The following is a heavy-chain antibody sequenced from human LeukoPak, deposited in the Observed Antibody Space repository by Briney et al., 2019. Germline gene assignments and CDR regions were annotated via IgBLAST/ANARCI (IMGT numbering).Heavy chain of an antibody. CDR2: ISSSGSTI. CDR1: GFTFSSYE. J-gene: IGHJ4*02. D-gene: IGHD5-24*01. Sequence: GGSLRLSCAASGFTFSSYEVNWVRQAPGKGLEWVSYISSSGSTIYYADSVKGRFTISRDNAKNSLYLQMNSLRAEDTAVYYCARDRRRWLQLAGYFDYWGQGTLVTVSS. CDR3: ARDRRRWLQLAGYFDY. V-gene: IGHV3-48*03.